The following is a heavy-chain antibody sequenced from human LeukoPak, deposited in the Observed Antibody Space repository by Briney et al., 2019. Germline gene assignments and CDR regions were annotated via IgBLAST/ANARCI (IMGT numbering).Heavy chain of an antibody. CDR1: GFTFSSYS. J-gene: IGHJ4*02. Sequence: GGSLRLSCAASGFTFSSYSMDWVRQAPGKGLEWVSSISSSSSYIYYADSVKGRFTISRDNAKNSMYLQMNSLRAEDTAVYYCARAAVALDYWGQGTLVTVSS. D-gene: IGHD6-19*01. CDR2: ISSSSSYI. CDR3: ARAAVALDY. V-gene: IGHV3-21*01.